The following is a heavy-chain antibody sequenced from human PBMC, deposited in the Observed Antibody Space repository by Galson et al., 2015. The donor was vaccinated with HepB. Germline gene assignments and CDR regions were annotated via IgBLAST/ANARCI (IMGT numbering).Heavy chain of an antibody. CDR1: GFTFSSYG. CDR2: ISYDGSNK. J-gene: IGHJ6*02. V-gene: IGHV3-30*18. D-gene: IGHD1-26*01. Sequence: SLRLSCAASGFTFSSYGMHWVRQAPGKGLEWVAFISYDGSNKYYADSVKGRFTISRDNSKNTLYLQMNSLRAEDTAVYYCAKDREGGGMDVWGQGTTVTVSS. CDR3: AKDREGGGMDV.